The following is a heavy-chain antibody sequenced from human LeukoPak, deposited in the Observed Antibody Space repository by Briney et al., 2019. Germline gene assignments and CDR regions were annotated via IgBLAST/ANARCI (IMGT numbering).Heavy chain of an antibody. CDR1: GYTFTGYY. Sequence: ASVKVSCKASGYTFTGYYMHWVRQAPGQGLEWMGWINPNSGGTNCAQKFQGRVTMTRDTSISTAYMELSRLRSDDTAVYYCAREARITMVRGVESRAFDIWGQGTMVTVSS. CDR3: AREARITMVRGVESRAFDI. CDR2: INPNSGGT. D-gene: IGHD3-10*01. J-gene: IGHJ3*02. V-gene: IGHV1-2*02.